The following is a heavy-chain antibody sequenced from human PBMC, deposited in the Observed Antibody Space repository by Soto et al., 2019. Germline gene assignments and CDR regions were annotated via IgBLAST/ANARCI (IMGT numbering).Heavy chain of an antibody. CDR2: IIPIFGTA. CDR3: ASTTLAGSKPDLTGYGMDV. Sequence: GASVKVSCKASGGTFSSYAISWVRQAPGQGLEWMGGIIPIFGTANYAQKFQGRVTITADESTSTAYMELSSLRSEDTAVYYCASTTLAGSKPDLTGYGMDVWGQGTTVTVSS. J-gene: IGHJ6*02. D-gene: IGHD2-2*01. V-gene: IGHV1-69*13. CDR1: GGTFSSYA.